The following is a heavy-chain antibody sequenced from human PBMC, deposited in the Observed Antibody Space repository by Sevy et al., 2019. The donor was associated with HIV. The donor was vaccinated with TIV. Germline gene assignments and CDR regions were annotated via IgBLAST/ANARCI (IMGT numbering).Heavy chain of an antibody. D-gene: IGHD1-26*01. J-gene: IGHJ4*02. CDR2: IYYNGHI. V-gene: IGHV4-59*08. CDR3: AGENAWGRGYS. CDR1: GGSITSLY. Sequence: SETLSLTCTVSGGSITSLYWNWIRQPPGKGLGWIANIYYNGHINYNPSLKSRVTLSLDTSKNQFSLRLSSVTAADTAMYYCAGENAWGRGYSWDQGTLVTVSS.